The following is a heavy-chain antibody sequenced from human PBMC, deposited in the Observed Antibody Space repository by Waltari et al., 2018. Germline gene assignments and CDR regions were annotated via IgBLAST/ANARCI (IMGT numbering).Heavy chain of an antibody. D-gene: IGHD5-12*01. J-gene: IGHJ5*02. CDR1: GGSFSGYY. CDR3: ARGGNLRWLQFWIWFDP. CDR2: INHSGST. V-gene: IGHV4-34*01. Sequence: QVQLQQWGAGLLKPSETLSLTCAVYGGSFSGYYWSWIRQPPGKGLEWIGEINHSGSTNYNPSLKRRVTISVDTSKNQFSLKLSSVTAADTAVYYCARGGNLRWLQFWIWFDPWGQGTLVTVSS.